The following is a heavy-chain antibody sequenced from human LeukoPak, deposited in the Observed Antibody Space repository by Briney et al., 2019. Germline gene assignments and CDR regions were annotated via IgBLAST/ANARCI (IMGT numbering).Heavy chain of an antibody. CDR3: ARGPIFGVVIIKDWFDP. J-gene: IGHJ5*02. Sequence: ASVKVSCKASGYTFTGYYMHWVRQAPGQGLEWMGWINPNSGGTNYVQKFQGRVTMTRDTSISTAYMELSRLRSDDTAVYYCARGPIFGVVIIKDWFDPWGQGTLVTVSS. D-gene: IGHD3-3*01. CDR1: GYTFTGYY. V-gene: IGHV1-2*02. CDR2: INPNSGGT.